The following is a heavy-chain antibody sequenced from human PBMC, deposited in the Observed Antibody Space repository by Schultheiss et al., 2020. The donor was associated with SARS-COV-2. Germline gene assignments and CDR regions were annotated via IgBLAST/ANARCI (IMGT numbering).Heavy chain of an antibody. V-gene: IGHV1-18*01. CDR2: ISAYNGNT. Sequence: ASVKVSCKASGYTFTSYGISWVRQAPGQGLEWMGWISAYNGNTNYAQKLQGRVTMTTDTSTSTAYMELRSLRSDDTAVYYCAKAEKIAVAGKGYYYYYMDVWGKGTTVTVSS. D-gene: IGHD6-19*01. J-gene: IGHJ6*03. CDR1: GYTFTSYG. CDR3: AKAEKIAVAGKGYYYYYMDV.